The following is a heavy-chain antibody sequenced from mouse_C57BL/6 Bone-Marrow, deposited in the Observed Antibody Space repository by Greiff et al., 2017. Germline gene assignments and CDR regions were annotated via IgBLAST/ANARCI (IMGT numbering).Heavy chain of an antibody. CDR1: GFSLTSYG. V-gene: IGHV2-2*01. J-gene: IGHJ4*01. CDR2: IWSGGST. Sequence: VKLMESGPGLVQPSQSLSITCTVSGFSLTSYGVHWVRQSPGKGLEWLGVIWSGGSTDYNAAFISRLSISKDNSKSQVFFKMNSLQADDTAIYYCARIVYASSRPRAMDYWGQGTSVTVSS. CDR3: ARIVYASSRPRAMDY. D-gene: IGHD1-1*01.